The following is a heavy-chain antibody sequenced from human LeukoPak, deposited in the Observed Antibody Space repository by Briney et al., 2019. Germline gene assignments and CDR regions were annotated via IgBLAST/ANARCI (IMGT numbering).Heavy chain of an antibody. Sequence: GGSLRLSCAASGFTFSSYGMHWVRQAPGKGLEWVAVISYDGSNKYYADSVKGRFTISRDNSKNTLYLQMNSLRAEDTAVYYCAKDRRIVVVNGKKYYYYGMDVWGQGTTVTVSS. D-gene: IGHD3-22*01. CDR2: ISYDGSNK. CDR3: AKDRRIVVVNGKKYYYYGMDV. CDR1: GFTFSSYG. J-gene: IGHJ6*02. V-gene: IGHV3-30*18.